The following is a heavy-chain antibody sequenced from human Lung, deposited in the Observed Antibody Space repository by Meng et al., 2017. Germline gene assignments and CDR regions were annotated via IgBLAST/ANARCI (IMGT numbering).Heavy chain of an antibody. Sequence: LRQLGSGLWEPSGTLPLTCAVYGGSFSGYYWSWIRQPPGKGLEWIGEINHSGSTNYNPSLKSRVTISVDTSKNQFSLKLSSVTAADTAVYYCARPKQANWYFDLWGRGTLVTVSS. D-gene: IGHD1/OR15-1a*01. CDR2: INHSGST. V-gene: IGHV4-34*01. CDR1: GGSFSGYY. CDR3: ARPKQANWYFDL. J-gene: IGHJ2*01.